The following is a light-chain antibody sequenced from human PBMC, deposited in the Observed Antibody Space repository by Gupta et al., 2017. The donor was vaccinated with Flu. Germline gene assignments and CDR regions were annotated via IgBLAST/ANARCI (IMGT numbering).Light chain of an antibody. CDR1: SSDVGSYNL. Sequence: QAALTQPASVAGSPGPSITISCTATSSDVGSYNLVSRYQQHPGKAPKLMIYEVSKRPSGVSNRFSGSKSGNTASLTISGLQADDEADYYCCSYAGSSTDVFGGGTKLSVL. CDR2: EVS. CDR3: CSYAGSSTDV. J-gene: IGLJ3*02. V-gene: IGLV2-23*02.